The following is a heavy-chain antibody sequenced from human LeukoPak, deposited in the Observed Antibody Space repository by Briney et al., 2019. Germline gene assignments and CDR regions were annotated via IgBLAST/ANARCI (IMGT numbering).Heavy chain of an antibody. J-gene: IGHJ5*02. V-gene: IGHV4-61*08. CDR1: GDSVSSGGYH. D-gene: IGHD3-10*01. Sequence: SGTLSLTCAVSGDSVSSGGYHWGWIRQPPGKGLEWIGQIVNSGSANYNPSLKSRVTISLETSKNQFSLKVRSVTIADTAVYYCARYPAGSGRSDRWGQGTLVTVSS. CDR3: ARYPAGSGRSDR. CDR2: IVNSGSA.